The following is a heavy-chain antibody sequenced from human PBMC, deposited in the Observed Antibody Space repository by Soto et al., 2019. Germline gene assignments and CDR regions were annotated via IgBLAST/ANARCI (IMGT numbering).Heavy chain of an antibody. CDR2: ISYDGSNK. CDR1: GFTFRSYG. CDR3: AKGGEYVGY. Sequence: PGGTLRLTCSASGFTFRSYGMHWVRQAPGKGLEWVAVISYDGSNKYYADSVKGRFTISRDNSKNTLYLQMNSLRAEDTAVYYCAKGGEYVGYWGQGTLVIVSS. J-gene: IGHJ4*02. D-gene: IGHD4-17*01. V-gene: IGHV3-30*18.